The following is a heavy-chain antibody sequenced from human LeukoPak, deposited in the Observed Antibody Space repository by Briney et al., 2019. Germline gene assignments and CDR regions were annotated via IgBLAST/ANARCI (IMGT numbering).Heavy chain of an antibody. CDR1: GFTFSSYA. V-gene: IGHV3-23*01. Sequence: PGGSLRLSCAASGFTFSSYAMSWVRQAPGKGLEWVSVIRDSGGSTYYADSVKGRFTVSRDDSKNTLYLQMNSLRAEDTAVYLCARWRYTDYFDYWGQGTLVTVSS. D-gene: IGHD1-1*01. CDR3: ARWRYTDYFDY. CDR2: IRDSGGST. J-gene: IGHJ4*02.